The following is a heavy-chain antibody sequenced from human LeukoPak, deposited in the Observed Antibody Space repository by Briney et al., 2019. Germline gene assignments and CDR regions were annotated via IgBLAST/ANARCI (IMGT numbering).Heavy chain of an antibody. Sequence: SVKVSCKASGGTFSSYAISWVRQAPGQGLEWMGRIIPILGIASYAQKFQGRVTITADKSTSTAYMELSSLRSEDTAVYYCASLLQSKVYYYYYYGMDVWGQGTTVTVSS. V-gene: IGHV1-69*04. CDR2: IIPILGIA. D-gene: IGHD4-11*01. CDR3: ASLLQSKVYYYYYYGMDV. J-gene: IGHJ6*02. CDR1: GGTFSSYA.